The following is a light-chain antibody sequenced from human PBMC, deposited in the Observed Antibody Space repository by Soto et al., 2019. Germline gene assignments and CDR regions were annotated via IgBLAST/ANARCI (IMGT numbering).Light chain of an antibody. CDR1: SSNIGSNT. CDR3: VAWDDSLNGPL. Sequence: QSVLTQPPSASGTPGQRVTISCSGSSSNIGSNTVNWYQQLPGTAPKVLIYSNNQRPSGVPDRCSGSKSGTSASLAITGLQSEDEADYYCVAWDDSLNGPLFGGGTKLTVL. V-gene: IGLV1-44*01. J-gene: IGLJ2*01. CDR2: SNN.